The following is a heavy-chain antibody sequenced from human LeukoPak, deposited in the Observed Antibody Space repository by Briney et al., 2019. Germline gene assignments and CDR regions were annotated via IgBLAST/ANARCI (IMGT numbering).Heavy chain of an antibody. V-gene: IGHV1-46*01. CDR2: INPSGGST. CDR1: GYTFTNYY. J-gene: IGHJ5*02. Sequence: ASVKVSCKASGYTFTNYYIHWVRQAPGQGLECMGIINPSGGSTSYAQKFQGRVTMTRDMSTSTVYMELSSLRSEDTAVYYCARGGVGATTYVWFDPWGQGTLVTVSS. CDR3: ARGGVGATTYVWFDP. D-gene: IGHD1-26*01.